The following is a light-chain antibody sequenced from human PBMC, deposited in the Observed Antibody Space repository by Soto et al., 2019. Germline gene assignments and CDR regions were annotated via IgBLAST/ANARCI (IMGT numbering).Light chain of an antibody. CDR2: EVS. V-gene: IGLV2-8*01. J-gene: IGLJ1*01. CDR1: SSDVGGYNY. CDR3: CSYAGSNNYV. Sequence: QSVLTQPPSASGSPGQSVTISCTGTSSDVGGYNYVSWYQQHPGKAPKLMIYEVSKRPSGVPDRFSGPKSGNTASLTVSGLQAEDEADYYCCSYAGSNNYVFGTGTKVTVL.